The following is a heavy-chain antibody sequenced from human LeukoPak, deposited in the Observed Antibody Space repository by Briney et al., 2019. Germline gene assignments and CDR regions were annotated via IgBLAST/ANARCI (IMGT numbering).Heavy chain of an antibody. CDR2: ISTSGNTI. Sequence: GGSLRLSCAASGFTFNSYAMNWVRQAPGKGLQWLSYISTSGNTINYADSVKGRFTVSRDNAKNSLYLQMYSLRAEDTAVYYCARGYGSYWGQGTLVTVSS. D-gene: IGHD3-10*01. CDR3: ARGYGSY. CDR1: GFTFNSYA. J-gene: IGHJ4*02. V-gene: IGHV3-48*03.